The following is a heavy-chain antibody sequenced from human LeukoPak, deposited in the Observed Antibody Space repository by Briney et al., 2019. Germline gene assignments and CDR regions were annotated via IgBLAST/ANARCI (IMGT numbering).Heavy chain of an antibody. D-gene: IGHD3-9*01. CDR1: GSSFTSYW. J-gene: IGHJ4*02. Sequence: GESLKISCKGSGSSFTSYWIGWVRQMPGKGLEWMGIIYPGDSDTRYSPSLQGQVTTSADKSISTAYLQWSSLKASDTAMYYCARQSVLRYFDWFGFLDYWGQGTLVTVSS. CDR2: IYPGDSDT. V-gene: IGHV5-51*01. CDR3: ARQSVLRYFDWFGFLDY.